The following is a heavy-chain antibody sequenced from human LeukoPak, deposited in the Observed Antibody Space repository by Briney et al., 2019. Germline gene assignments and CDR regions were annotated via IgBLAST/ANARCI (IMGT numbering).Heavy chain of an antibody. Sequence: QPGGSLRLSCAASGFTFSSYAMSWVRQAPGKGLEWVSAISGSGGSTYYADSVKGRFTISRDNSKNTLYPQMNSLRAEDTAVYYCAKSSEEYSSSHFDYWGQGTLVTVSS. CDR3: AKSSEEYSSSHFDY. V-gene: IGHV3-23*01. J-gene: IGHJ4*02. CDR2: ISGSGGST. CDR1: GFTFSSYA. D-gene: IGHD6-6*01.